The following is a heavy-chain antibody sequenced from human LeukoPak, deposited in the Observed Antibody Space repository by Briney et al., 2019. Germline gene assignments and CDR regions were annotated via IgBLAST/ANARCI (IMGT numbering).Heavy chain of an antibody. V-gene: IGHV4-39*01. Sequence: SETLSLTCTVSGGSISSSSYYWGWIRQPPGKGLEWIGSIYYSGSTYYNPSLKSRVTISVDTSKNQFSLKLSSVTAADTAVYYPSAFIAADWYFDLWGRGTLVTVSS. CDR3: SAFIAADWYFDL. CDR2: IYYSGST. J-gene: IGHJ2*01. D-gene: IGHD6-13*01. CDR1: GGSISSSSYY.